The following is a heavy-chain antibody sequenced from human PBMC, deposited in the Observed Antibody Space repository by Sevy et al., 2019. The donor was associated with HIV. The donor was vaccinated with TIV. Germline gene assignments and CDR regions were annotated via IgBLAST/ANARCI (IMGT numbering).Heavy chain of an antibody. J-gene: IGHJ6*02. CDR1: GFTFSSYW. CDR3: ARDAPDLNCSGGSCYVYYYYGMDV. D-gene: IGHD2-15*01. Sequence: GGSLRLSCAASGFTFSSYWMHWVRQAPGKGLVWVSRINSDGSSTSYADSVKGRFTTSRDNAKNTLYLQMNSLRAEDTAVYYCARDAPDLNCSGGSCYVYYYYGMDVWGQGTTVTVSS. CDR2: INSDGSST. V-gene: IGHV3-74*01.